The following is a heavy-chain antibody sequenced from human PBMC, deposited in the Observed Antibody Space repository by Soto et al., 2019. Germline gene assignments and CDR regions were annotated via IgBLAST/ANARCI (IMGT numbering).Heavy chain of an antibody. V-gene: IGHV1-8*01. CDR2: MNPNSGNA. D-gene: IGHD6-6*01. Sequence: ASVKVSCKASTYTFTDYKINWVRQATGRGLEWMGWMNPNSGNADYAQKFQGRVTITRNTSISTAYMELSSLRSEDTAVYYCARAVSSSDPFDYWGQGTLVTVS. J-gene: IGHJ4*02. CDR3: ARAVSSSDPFDY. CDR1: TYTFTDYK.